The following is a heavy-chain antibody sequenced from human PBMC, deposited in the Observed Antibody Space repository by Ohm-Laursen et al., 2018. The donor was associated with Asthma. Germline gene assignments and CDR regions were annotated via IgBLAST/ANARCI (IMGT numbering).Heavy chain of an antibody. D-gene: IGHD6-13*01. V-gene: IGHV1-2*04. CDR2: INPNSGGT. Sequence: ASVKVSCKASGYTFTDYYMHWVRQAPGQGLEWMGWINPNSGGTNYAQKFQGWVTMTRDTSISTAYMELSRLRSDDTAVYYCARERGSSWPYYFDYWGQGTLVTVSS. CDR3: ARERGSSWPYYFDY. J-gene: IGHJ4*02. CDR1: GYTFTDYY.